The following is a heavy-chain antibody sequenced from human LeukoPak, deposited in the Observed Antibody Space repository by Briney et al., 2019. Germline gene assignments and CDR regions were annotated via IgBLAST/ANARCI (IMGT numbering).Heavy chain of an antibody. V-gene: IGHV3-48*03. Sequence: PGGSLRLSCAASGFTFSNSEMNWVRQAPGKGLEWVSYISSSGSTIYYADSVKGRFTISRDNSKNTLYLQMNSLRAEDTAVYYCAKDTASSWWYFDLWGRGTLVTVSS. CDR1: GFTFSNSE. J-gene: IGHJ2*01. D-gene: IGHD5-18*01. CDR2: ISSSGSTI. CDR3: AKDTASSWWYFDL.